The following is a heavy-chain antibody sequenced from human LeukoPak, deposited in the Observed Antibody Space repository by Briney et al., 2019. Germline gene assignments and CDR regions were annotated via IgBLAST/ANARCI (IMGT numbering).Heavy chain of an antibody. J-gene: IGHJ4*02. D-gene: IGHD5-18*01. CDR1: GGSFSGYY. V-gene: IGHV4-34*01. CDR3: ARGLHVDTAMGESY. Sequence: SETLSLTCAVYGGSFSGYYWSWIRQPPGKGLEWIGEINHSESTNYNPSLKSRVTISVDTSKNQFSLKLSSVTAADTAVYYCARGLHVDTAMGESYWGQGTLVTVSS. CDR2: INHSEST.